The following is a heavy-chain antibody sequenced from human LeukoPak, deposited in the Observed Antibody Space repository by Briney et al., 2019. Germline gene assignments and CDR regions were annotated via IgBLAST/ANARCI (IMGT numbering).Heavy chain of an antibody. J-gene: IGHJ3*02. CDR2: IYYSGST. CDR1: DGSISSYC. CDR3: ARDSRRDDVFDI. V-gene: IGHV4-59*01. Sequence: PSESLSLTCTVSDGSISSYCWSWIRQPPGKGLEWIGYIYYSGSTNYNPSLKSRVTISVDTSKNQFSLRLSSVTAADTAVYYCARDSRRDDVFDIWGQGTMVTVSS.